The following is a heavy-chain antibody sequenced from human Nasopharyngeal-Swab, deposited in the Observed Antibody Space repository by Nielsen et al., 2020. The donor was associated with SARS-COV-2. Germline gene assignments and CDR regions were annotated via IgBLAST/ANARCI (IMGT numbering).Heavy chain of an antibody. CDR3: ARAPWFDP. Sequence: WIRQPPGKGQEWIGEIYHSGSTNYNPSLKSRVTISVDKSKNQFSLKLSSVTAADTAVYYCARAPWFDPWGQGTLVTVSS. J-gene: IGHJ5*02. CDR2: IYHSGST. V-gene: IGHV4-4*02.